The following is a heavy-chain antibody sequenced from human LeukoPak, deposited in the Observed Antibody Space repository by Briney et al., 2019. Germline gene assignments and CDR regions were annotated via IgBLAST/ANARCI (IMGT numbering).Heavy chain of an antibody. CDR1: GFTVSSNY. V-gene: IGHV3-53*01. CDR3: ARCESSGWFYPFDY. D-gene: IGHD6-19*01. Sequence: GGSLRLSCAASGFTVSSNYMSWVRQAPGKGLEWVSVIYSGGSTYYADSVKGRFTISRDNSKNTLYLQMNSLRAEDTAVYYCARCESSGWFYPFDYWGLGTLVTVSS. CDR2: IYSGGST. J-gene: IGHJ4*02.